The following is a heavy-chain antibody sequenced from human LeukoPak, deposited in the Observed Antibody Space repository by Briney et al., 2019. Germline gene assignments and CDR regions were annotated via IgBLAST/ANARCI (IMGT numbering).Heavy chain of an antibody. J-gene: IGHJ2*01. CDR2: IGGGGDT. Sequence: TGGSLRLSCAASGFTFSSSDMHSVRQATGKGLEWVSAIGGGGDTYYPDSVKGRFIISRENAKNSPYLQMDSLRVGDTAVYYCAREVVDSISSGWYFDIWGRGTLVTVSS. CDR3: AREVVDSISSGWYFDI. D-gene: IGHD6-6*01. V-gene: IGHV3-13*01. CDR1: GFTFSSSD.